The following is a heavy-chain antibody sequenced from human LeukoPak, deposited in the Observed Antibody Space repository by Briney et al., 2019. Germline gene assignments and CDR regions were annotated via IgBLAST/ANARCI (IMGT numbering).Heavy chain of an antibody. CDR1: GYTFTSYY. CDR2: INPSGGST. J-gene: IGHJ6*02. D-gene: IGHD3-10*01. Sequence: ASVKVSCKASGYTFTSYYMRWVRQAPGQGLEWMGIINPSGGSTSYAQKFQGRVTMTRDTSTSTVYMELSSLRSEDTAVYYCARERRSRDYGMDVWGQGTTVTVSS. V-gene: IGHV1-46*01. CDR3: ARERRSRDYGMDV.